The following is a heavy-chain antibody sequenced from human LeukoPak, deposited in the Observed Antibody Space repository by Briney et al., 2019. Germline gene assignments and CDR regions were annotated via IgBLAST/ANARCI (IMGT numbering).Heavy chain of an antibody. CDR1: GGSISSRSYY. Sequence: SETLSLTCTVSGGSISSRSYYWGWIRQPPGKGLEWIGTIYYSGSTYYNPSLKSRVTISVDTSKNQFSLKLTSVTAADTAVYYCARQRNIAGSFDFWSGPINWFHPWGQGTLVTVSS. D-gene: IGHD3-3*01. CDR2: IYYSGST. CDR3: ARQRNIAGSFDFWSGPINWFHP. J-gene: IGHJ5*02. V-gene: IGHV4-39*01.